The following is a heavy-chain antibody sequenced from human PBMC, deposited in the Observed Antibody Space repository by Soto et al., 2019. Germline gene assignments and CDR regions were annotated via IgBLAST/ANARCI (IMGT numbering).Heavy chain of an antibody. V-gene: IGHV1-2*02. CDR1: GYPFTGYY. Sequence: ASVNVSFKASGYPFTGYYMHLVRQAPGQGLEWMGWTKPNSGGTNYAQKFQGRVTMTRDTSISTAYRELSRLRSDDTAVYYRARFPSRGYTYYFDYWGQGTLVTVSS. CDR3: ARFPSRGYTYYFDY. CDR2: TKPNSGGT. D-gene: IGHD3-3*01. J-gene: IGHJ4*02.